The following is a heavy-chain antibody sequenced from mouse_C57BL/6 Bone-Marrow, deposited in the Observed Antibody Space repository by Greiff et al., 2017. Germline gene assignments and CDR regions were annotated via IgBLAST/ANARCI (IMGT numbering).Heavy chain of an antibody. Sequence: VQLKESVAELARPGASVKLSCPASGINIKNTYMHWVKPKSELGLEWIGRIDPANGNTKYAPKFQGKATITADTSSTTAYLQLSSLTSEYTAIYYCARYGYDPYAMDYWGQGTSVTVSS. V-gene: IGHV14-3*01. CDR2: IDPANGNT. D-gene: IGHD2-2*01. J-gene: IGHJ4*01. CDR1: GINIKNTY. CDR3: ARYGYDPYAMDY.